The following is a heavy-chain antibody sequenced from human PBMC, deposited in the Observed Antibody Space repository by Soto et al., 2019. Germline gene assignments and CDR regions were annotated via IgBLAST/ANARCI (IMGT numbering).Heavy chain of an antibody. CDR3: ARVQHRDQVGATNSDY. Sequence: SVNVSCKASVGTFSRYAISWVRQAPGQGLEWMGGIIPIFGTANYAQKFQGRVTITADESTSTAYMELSSLRSEDTAVYYCARVQHRDQVGATNSDYWGQGTLVTVSS. D-gene: IGHD1-26*01. J-gene: IGHJ4*02. V-gene: IGHV1-69*13. CDR1: VGTFSRYA. CDR2: IIPIFGTA.